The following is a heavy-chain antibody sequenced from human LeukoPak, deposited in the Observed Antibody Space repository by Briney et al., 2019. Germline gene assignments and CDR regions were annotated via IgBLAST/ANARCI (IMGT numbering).Heavy chain of an antibody. Sequence: SETLSLTCTVSGGSISSSSYYWGWTRQPPGKGLEWIGSIYYSGSTYYNPSLKSRVTISVDASKNQFSLKLSSVTAADTAVYYCARPGPQYYDSSGYYQNWGQGTLVTVSS. CDR1: GGSISSSSYY. D-gene: IGHD3-22*01. J-gene: IGHJ4*02. CDR2: IYYSGST. CDR3: ARPGPQYYDSSGYYQN. V-gene: IGHV4-39*01.